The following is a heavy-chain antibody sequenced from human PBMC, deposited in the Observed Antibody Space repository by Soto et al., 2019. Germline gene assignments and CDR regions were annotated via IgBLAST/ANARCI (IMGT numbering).Heavy chain of an antibody. D-gene: IGHD2-15*01. Sequence: QVQLVQSGAEVKKPGASVKVSCKASGYTFTSYAMHWVRQAPGQRLEWMGRINAGNGNTKYSQKFQGRVTITRDTSASTAYMELSSLRSEDTAVYYCARGGGTYCSGGSCYHFDYWGQGTLVTVSS. V-gene: IGHV1-3*01. J-gene: IGHJ4*02. CDR3: ARGGGTYCSGGSCYHFDY. CDR2: INAGNGNT. CDR1: GYTFTSYA.